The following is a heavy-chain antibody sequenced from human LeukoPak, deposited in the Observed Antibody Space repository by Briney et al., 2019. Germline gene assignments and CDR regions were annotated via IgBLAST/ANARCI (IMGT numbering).Heavy chain of an antibody. CDR2: IYYSGST. CDR3: ARTYGTNWFYFDF. J-gene: IGHJ4*02. Sequence: SETLSLTCTVSGGSVSSGSHYWSWIRQPPGKGLEWIGYIYYSGSTNYNPSLKSRVTISVDTSKNQFFLKLSSVTAADTAVFYCARTYGTNWFYFDFWGQGTLVTVSS. D-gene: IGHD6-13*01. CDR1: GGSVSSGSHY. V-gene: IGHV4-61*01.